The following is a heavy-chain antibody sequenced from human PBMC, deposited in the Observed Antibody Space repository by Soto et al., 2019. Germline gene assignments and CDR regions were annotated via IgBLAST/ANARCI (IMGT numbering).Heavy chain of an antibody. J-gene: IGHJ4*02. D-gene: IGHD2-21*02. CDR3: ARPGLAYCGGDCSTAWTN. CDR2: IWYDGSNK. V-gene: IGHV3-33*01. CDR1: GFTFSSYG. Sequence: QVQLVESGGGVVQPGRSLRLSCAASGFTFSSYGMHWVRQAPGKGLEWVAVIWYDGSNKYYADSVKGRFTISRDNSKNTLYLQMNSLRAEDTAVYYCARPGLAYCGGDCSTAWTNWGQGTLVTVSS.